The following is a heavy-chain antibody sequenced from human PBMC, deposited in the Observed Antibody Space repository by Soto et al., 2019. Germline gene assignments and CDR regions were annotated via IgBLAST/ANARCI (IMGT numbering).Heavy chain of an antibody. V-gene: IGHV3-23*01. CDR3: AKDRLPYYYDSSGYVNYYYYGMDV. D-gene: IGHD3-22*01. J-gene: IGHJ6*02. CDR1: GFTFSSYA. CDR2: ISGSGGST. Sequence: GGSLRLSCVASGFTFSSYAMSWVRQAPGKGLEWVSAISGSGGSTYYADSVKGRFTISRDNSKNTLYLQMNSLRAEDTAVYYCAKDRLPYYYDSSGYVNYYYYGMDVWGQGTTVTVSS.